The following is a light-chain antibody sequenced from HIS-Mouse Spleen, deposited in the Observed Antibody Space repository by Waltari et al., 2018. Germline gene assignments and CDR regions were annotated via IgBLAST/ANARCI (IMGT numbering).Light chain of an antibody. V-gene: IGLV1-44*01. J-gene: IGLJ3*02. CDR3: AAWDDSLNGWV. CDR1: SPNLGRNT. Sequence: QSVLTQPPSASGTPGQRVTIPCSGSSPNLGRNTVNWYQQLPGTAPKLLIYSNNQRPSGVPDRFSGSKSGTSASLAISGLQSEDEADYYCAAWDDSLNGWVFGGGTKLTVL. CDR2: SNN.